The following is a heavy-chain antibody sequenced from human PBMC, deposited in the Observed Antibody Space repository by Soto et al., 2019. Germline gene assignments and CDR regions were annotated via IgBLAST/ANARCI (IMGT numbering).Heavy chain of an antibody. D-gene: IGHD3-3*01. J-gene: IGHJ6*03. CDR1: GYTFTSYD. CDR3: ATGGGFLDWLLRRPFNYYYYYMDV. Sequence: ASVKVSCKASGYTFTSYDINWVRQATGQGLEWMGWMNPNSGNTGYAQKFQGRVTMTRNTSISTAYMELSSLRCEDTAVYYCATGGGFLDWLLRRPFNYYYYYMDVWGKGTTVTVSS. V-gene: IGHV1-8*01. CDR2: MNPNSGNT.